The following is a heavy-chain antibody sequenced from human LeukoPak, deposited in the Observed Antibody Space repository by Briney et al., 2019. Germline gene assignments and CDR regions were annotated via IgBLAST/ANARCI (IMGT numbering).Heavy chain of an antibody. CDR2: LHSDGSNT. V-gene: IGHV3-74*01. D-gene: IGHD1-26*01. J-gene: IGHJ4*02. CDR3: ARDRGGYPGHFDY. CDR1: GFTFSGFW. Sequence: AGSLRLSCAASGFTFSGFWMLWLRPAPGKGQVWISRLHSDGSNTDYADSVKGRFTISRDNAKNTLYLQMNSLGAEDAAVYYCARDRGGYPGHFDYWGQGTLVTVSS.